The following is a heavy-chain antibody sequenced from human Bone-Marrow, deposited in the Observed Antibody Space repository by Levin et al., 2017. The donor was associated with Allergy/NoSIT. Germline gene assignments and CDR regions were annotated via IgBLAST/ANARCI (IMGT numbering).Heavy chain of an antibody. J-gene: IGHJ6*03. CDR3: AREKGATAGVGYYCYYIDV. CDR1: GYTFTSYD. D-gene: IGHD2-8*01. Sequence: ASVKVSCKASGYTFTSYDINWVRQATGQGLEWMGWMNPNSGNTGYVQKFQGRVTMTRHTSISTAYMKLSSLRSEDTAVYYCAREKGATAGVGYYCYYIDVWGKGTTVTVYS. V-gene: IGHV1-8*01. CDR2: MNPNSGNT.